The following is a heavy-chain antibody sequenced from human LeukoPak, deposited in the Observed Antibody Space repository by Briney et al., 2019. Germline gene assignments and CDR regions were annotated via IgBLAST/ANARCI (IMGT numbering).Heavy chain of an antibody. V-gene: IGHV3-49*04. Sequence: GGTLRLSCAASGFTFSSYGMSWVRQAPGKGLEWVGFIRSKAYGGTTKNAASVKGRFTISRDDSRSIAYLQMSSLKTEDTAVYYCTRRYNYDSSGYYYVRDAFDIWGQGTMVTVSS. CDR2: IRSKAYGGTT. CDR3: TRRYNYDSSGYYYVRDAFDI. D-gene: IGHD3-22*01. J-gene: IGHJ3*02. CDR1: GFTFSSYG.